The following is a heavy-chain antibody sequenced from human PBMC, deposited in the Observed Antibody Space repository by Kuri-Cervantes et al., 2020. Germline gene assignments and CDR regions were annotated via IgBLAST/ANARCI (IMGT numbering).Heavy chain of an antibody. D-gene: IGHD3-22*01. J-gene: IGHJ4*02. Sequence: GESLKISCAASGFTFDDYAMHWVRQAPGKGLEWVSTLSGSGRNTYYADSVKGRFTISRDNSKNTLYLQMNSLRAEDTAVYYCARANYFERSAYPTFDYWGQGILVTVSS. CDR2: LSGSGRNT. CDR3: ARANYFERSAYPTFDY. CDR1: GFTFDDYA. V-gene: IGHV3-23*01.